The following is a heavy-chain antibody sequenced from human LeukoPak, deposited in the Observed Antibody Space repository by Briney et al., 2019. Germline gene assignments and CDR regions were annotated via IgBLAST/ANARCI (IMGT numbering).Heavy chain of an antibody. CDR1: GGSISSSSYY. D-gene: IGHD2-15*01. J-gene: IGHJ6*02. V-gene: IGHV4-30-4*01. CDR3: ARDQVVRDNYYYYGMDV. Sequence: SETLSLTCTVSGGSISSSSYYWGWIRQPPGKGLEWIGYIYYSGSTYYNPSLKSRVTISVDTSKNQFSLKLSSVTAADTAVYYCARDQVVRDNYYYYGMDVWGQGTTVTVSS. CDR2: IYYSGST.